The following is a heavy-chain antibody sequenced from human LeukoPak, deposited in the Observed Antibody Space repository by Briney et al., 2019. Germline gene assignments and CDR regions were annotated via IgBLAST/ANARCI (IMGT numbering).Heavy chain of an antibody. Sequence: SQTLSLTCTVSGGSISSGDYYWSWIRQPPGKGLEWIGYIYYSGSTYYNPSLKSRVTISVDTSKNQFSLKLSSVTAADTAVYYCARSEYYYDGSGSRPLWYFDYWGQGTLVTVSS. J-gene: IGHJ4*02. CDR2: IYYSGST. CDR1: GGSISSGDYY. V-gene: IGHV4-30-4*01. CDR3: ARSEYYYDGSGSRPLWYFDY. D-gene: IGHD3-22*01.